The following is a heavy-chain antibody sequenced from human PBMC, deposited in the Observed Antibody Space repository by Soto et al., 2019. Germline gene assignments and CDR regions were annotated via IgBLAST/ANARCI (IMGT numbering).Heavy chain of an antibody. CDR1: GFTFSSYG. J-gene: IGHJ4*02. CDR2: ISYEGRNK. V-gene: IGHV3-30*03. D-gene: IGHD4-17*01. CDR3: AIEGGYGGTFDC. Sequence: QVQLVESGGGVVQPGRSLRLSCAASGFTFSSYGMHWVGKAPGKGLEWVAVISYEGRNKYYADSVKGRFTISRGNSKNALYLLMISLRAEDTAVYYCAIEGGYGGTFDCWGLGTLVTVSS.